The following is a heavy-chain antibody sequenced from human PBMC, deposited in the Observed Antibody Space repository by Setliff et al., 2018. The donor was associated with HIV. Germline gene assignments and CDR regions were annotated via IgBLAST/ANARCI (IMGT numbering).Heavy chain of an antibody. V-gene: IGHV4-59*12. CDR3: TRDLWGDDYYYNNMDV. J-gene: IGHJ6*03. CDR2: TFDNGNT. CDR1: GGSISFYY. D-gene: IGHD2-21*02. Sequence: PSETLSLTCSISGGSISFYYWNWLRQTPGKGLEWIAYTFDNGNTHYNPSLRSRVTMSVDTSKNQFSLKVTSVTAADTAVYYCTRDLWGDDYYYNNMDVWGKGTTVTVSS.